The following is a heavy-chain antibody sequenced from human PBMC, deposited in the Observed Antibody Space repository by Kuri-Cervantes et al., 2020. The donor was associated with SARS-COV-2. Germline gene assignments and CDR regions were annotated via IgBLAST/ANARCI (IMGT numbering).Heavy chain of an antibody. D-gene: IGHD3-16*01. CDR3: AREPGGTFDY. Sequence: GESLKISCRASGFTFSIYSMNWVRQAPGKGLEWVSYITGGSNIIYYADSVKGRFTISRDNAKNSLYLQMNSLRAEDTAVYYCAREPGGTFDYWGQGTLVTVSS. V-gene: IGHV3-48*04. J-gene: IGHJ4*02. CDR2: ITGGSNII. CDR1: GFTFSIYS.